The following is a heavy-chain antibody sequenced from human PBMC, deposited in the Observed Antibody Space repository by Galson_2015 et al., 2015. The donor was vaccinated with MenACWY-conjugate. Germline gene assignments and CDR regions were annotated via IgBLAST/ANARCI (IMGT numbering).Heavy chain of an antibody. Sequence: SLRLSCAASGFTFSTFWMAWVRQAPGRGLEWVGYINQDGSVQNYVESMKGRFTISRDDSKNTLYFQMNSLRAEDTAVYYCARGGAAAGFDPWGQGTLVTGSS. V-gene: IGHV3-7*01. D-gene: IGHD6-13*01. CDR2: INQDGSVQ. CDR1: GFTFSTFW. J-gene: IGHJ5*02. CDR3: ARGGAAAGFDP.